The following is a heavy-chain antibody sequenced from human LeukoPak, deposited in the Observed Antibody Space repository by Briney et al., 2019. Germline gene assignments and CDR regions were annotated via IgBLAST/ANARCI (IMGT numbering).Heavy chain of an antibody. CDR1: VYTFTGDY. CDR3: ARAAFPGSSWYGYYFAY. J-gene: IGHJ4*02. D-gene: IGHD6-13*01. V-gene: IGHV1-2*02. CDR2: VNPNSGVT. Sequence: ASVKVSCKASVYTFTGDYIHWGRQAPGQGLEWMWWVNPNSGVTNYAQKFQGRVTITRDTSISTAYMELSRLRSDDTAVYYCARAAFPGSSWYGYYFAYWGQGTLVTVSS.